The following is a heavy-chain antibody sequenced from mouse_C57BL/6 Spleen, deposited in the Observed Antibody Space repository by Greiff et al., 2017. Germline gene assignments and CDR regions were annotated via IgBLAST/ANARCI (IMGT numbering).Heavy chain of an antibody. CDR2: ISYDGSN. V-gene: IGHV3-6*01. Sequence: EVQLQQSGPGLVKPSQSLSLTCSVTGYSITSGYYWNWLRQFPGNKLEWMGYISYDGSNNSNPPLKNRISINRDTSTNQFVLKLNSVTPEDTATYYSARDPVVARAMDYWGQGTSVTVSS. D-gene: IGHD1-1*01. J-gene: IGHJ4*01. CDR1: GYSITSGYY. CDR3: ARDPVVARAMDY.